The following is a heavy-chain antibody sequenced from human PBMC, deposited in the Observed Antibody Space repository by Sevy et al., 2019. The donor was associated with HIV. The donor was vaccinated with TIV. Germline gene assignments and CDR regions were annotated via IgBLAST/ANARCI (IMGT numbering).Heavy chain of an antibody. V-gene: IGHV3-23*01. CDR3: AKARGAYYGNY. J-gene: IGHJ4*02. Sequence: GGSLRLSCAASGFTFSSYAMSWVRQAPGKGLEWVSAISGSGGSTYYADSVKGRFTISRDNSKNTLYLQMNSRRAEDTAVYYCAKARGAYYGNYWGQGTLVTVSS. CDR2: ISGSGGST. D-gene: IGHD3-22*01. CDR1: GFTFSSYA.